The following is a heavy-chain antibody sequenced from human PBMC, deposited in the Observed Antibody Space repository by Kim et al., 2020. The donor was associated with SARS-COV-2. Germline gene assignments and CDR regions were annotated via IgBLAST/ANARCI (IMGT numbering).Heavy chain of an antibody. D-gene: IGHD3-10*01. CDR3: ARDGSVTYNWIDP. J-gene: IGHJ5*02. V-gene: IGHV1-2*02. Sequence: KYAQKFQGRVTMTRDTSITTAYMELSRLRSDDTAVYYCARDGSVTYNWIDPWGQGTLVTVSS.